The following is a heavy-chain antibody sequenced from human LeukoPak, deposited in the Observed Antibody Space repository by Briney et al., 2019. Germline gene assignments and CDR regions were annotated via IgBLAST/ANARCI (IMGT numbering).Heavy chain of an antibody. Sequence: GGSLRLSCAASGFTFDDYAMHWVRQAPGKGLEWVSGISWNSGSIGYADSVKGRFTISRDNAKNPLYLQMNSLRAEDTALYYCAKDSNYYGSGSYQYWGQGTLVTVSS. CDR1: GFTFDDYA. CDR3: AKDSNYYGSGSYQY. V-gene: IGHV3-9*01. J-gene: IGHJ4*02. D-gene: IGHD3-10*01. CDR2: ISWNSGSI.